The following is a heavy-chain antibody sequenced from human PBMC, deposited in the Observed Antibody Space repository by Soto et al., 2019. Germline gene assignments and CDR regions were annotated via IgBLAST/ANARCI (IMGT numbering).Heavy chain of an antibody. J-gene: IGHJ6*03. CDR1: GYTFTSYD. D-gene: IGHD5-18*01. CDR2: MNPNSGNT. Sequence: ASVKVSCKASGYTFTSYDINWVRQATGQGLEWMGWMNPNSGNTGYAQKFQGRVTMTRNTSISTAYMELSSLRSEDTAVYYCARGRRDSYGYRYYYCYMDVWGKGTTVTVSS. CDR3: ARGRRDSYGYRYYYCYMDV. V-gene: IGHV1-8*01.